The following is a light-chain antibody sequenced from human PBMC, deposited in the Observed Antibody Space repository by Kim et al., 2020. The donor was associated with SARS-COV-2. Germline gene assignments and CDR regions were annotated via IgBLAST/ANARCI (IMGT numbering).Light chain of an antibody. CDR3: QQYDDLPLT. Sequence: SGSVGDRVTITCQSSHDITNYLIWFQHKPGKAPNVLIYDASSLEVGVPSRFSGSGSGTRFTFTISSLQPEDVGTYYCQQYDDLPLTFGGGTKLEI. CDR1: HDITNY. V-gene: IGKV1-33*01. CDR2: DAS. J-gene: IGKJ4*01.